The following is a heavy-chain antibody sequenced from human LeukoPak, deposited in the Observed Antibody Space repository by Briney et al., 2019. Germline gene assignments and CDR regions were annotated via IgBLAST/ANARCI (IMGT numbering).Heavy chain of an antibody. V-gene: IGHV4-4*02. Sequence: SETLSLTCAVSGGSISSSNWWSWVRQPPGKGLEWIGEIYHSGSTNYNPSLKSRVTISVDKSKNQFSLKLSSVTAADTAVYYCARSYYGSGSMRYFDYWGQGTLVTVSS. D-gene: IGHD3-10*01. CDR2: IYHSGST. CDR1: GGSISSSNW. CDR3: ARSYYGSGSMRYFDY. J-gene: IGHJ4*02.